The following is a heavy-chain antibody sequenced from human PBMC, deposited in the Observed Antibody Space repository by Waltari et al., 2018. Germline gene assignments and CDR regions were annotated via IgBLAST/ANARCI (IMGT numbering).Heavy chain of an antibody. J-gene: IGHJ3*02. V-gene: IGHV1-69*01. CDR3: ARDRRPNGAFDI. CDR2: IIPNLGTG. CDR1: GGTFSSYA. Sequence: QVQLVQSGAEVKKPGSSVQVSCKASGGTFSSYAISWVRPAPGQGLGWMGGIIPNLGTGNNAQKFQGRVTITADESTSTAYMELSSLRSEDTAVYYCARDRRPNGAFDIWGQGTMVTVSS.